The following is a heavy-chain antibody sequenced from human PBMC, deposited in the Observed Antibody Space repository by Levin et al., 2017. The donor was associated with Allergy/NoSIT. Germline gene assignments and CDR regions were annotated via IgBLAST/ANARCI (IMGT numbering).Heavy chain of an antibody. CDR1: GFTFSSYG. J-gene: IGHJ4*02. D-gene: IGHD3-22*01. Sequence: SGGSLRLSCVASGFTFSSYGMHWVRQAPGKGLEWVAVISYDGSNKYYADSVKGRFTISRDNSKNTLYLQMNSVRAEDTAVYYCARSEYYDSSGVYDYWGQGTLVTVSS. V-gene: IGHV3-30*03. CDR2: ISYDGSNK. CDR3: ARSEYYDSSGVYDY.